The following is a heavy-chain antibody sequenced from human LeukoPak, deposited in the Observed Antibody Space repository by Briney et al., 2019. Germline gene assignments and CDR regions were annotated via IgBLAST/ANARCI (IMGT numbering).Heavy chain of an antibody. CDR3: ARSIPRYDGSAYYPDY. Sequence: GFLRLSCAASGFTFSGYGMHWVRQAPGKGLEWVAVIWYDGSNDDYADSVKGRFTISRDNSKSTLYLQMNSLRAEDTAIYYCARSIPRYDGSAYYPDYWGQGTLVTVSS. CDR1: GFTFSGYG. D-gene: IGHD3-22*01. CDR2: IWYDGSND. V-gene: IGHV3-33*01. J-gene: IGHJ4*02.